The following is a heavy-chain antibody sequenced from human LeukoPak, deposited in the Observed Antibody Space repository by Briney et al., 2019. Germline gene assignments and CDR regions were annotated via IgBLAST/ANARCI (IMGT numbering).Heavy chain of an antibody. J-gene: IGHJ4*02. V-gene: IGHV1-69*06. CDR1: GGTFSSYA. Sequence: GASVKVSCKASGGTFSSYAISWVRQATGQGLEWMGRIIPIFGTANYAQKFQGRVTITADKSTSTAYMELSSLRSEDTAVYYCARGYCGSTSCQGIRYFDYWGQGTLVTVSS. CDR3: ARGYCGSTSCQGIRYFDY. D-gene: IGHD2-2*01. CDR2: IIPIFGTA.